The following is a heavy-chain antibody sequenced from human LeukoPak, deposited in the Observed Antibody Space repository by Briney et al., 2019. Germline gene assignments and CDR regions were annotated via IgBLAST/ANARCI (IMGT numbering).Heavy chain of an antibody. CDR2: INPNSGGT. CDR1: GYTFTGYY. J-gene: IGHJ6*02. Sequence: ASVKVSCKASGYTFTGYYMHWVRQAPGQGLEWMGWINPNSGGTNYAQKFQGRVTMTRDTSISTAYMELSRLRSDDTAVYYCARGPCTNGVCSIYYYYYGMDVWGQGTTVTVSS. D-gene: IGHD2-8*01. CDR3: ARGPCTNGVCSIYYYYYGMDV. V-gene: IGHV1-2*02.